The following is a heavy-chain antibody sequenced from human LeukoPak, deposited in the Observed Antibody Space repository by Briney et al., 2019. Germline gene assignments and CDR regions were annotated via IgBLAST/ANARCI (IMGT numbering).Heavy chain of an antibody. J-gene: IGHJ4*02. V-gene: IGHV1-69*13. CDR2: IIPIFDTG. Sequence: SVKVSCKASGYTFSSYAISWVRQAPGQGLEWMGGIIPIFDTGNYAQKFQGRLTITADESTSTAYMEPSSLRSEDTAVYYCARTYYYDSSGYYFDYWGQGTLVTVSS. D-gene: IGHD3-22*01. CDR1: GYTFSSYA. CDR3: ARTYYYDSSGYYFDY.